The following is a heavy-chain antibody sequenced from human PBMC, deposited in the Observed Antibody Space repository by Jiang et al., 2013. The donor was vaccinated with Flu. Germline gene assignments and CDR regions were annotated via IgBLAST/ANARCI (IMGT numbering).Heavy chain of an antibody. CDR1: GDTFSTYA. D-gene: IGHD3-22*01. CDR3: ARVSPFYYDSSYYTPLAH. CDR2: IMPVFGTT. J-gene: IGHJ4*02. V-gene: IGHV1-69*01. Sequence: SGAEVKKPGSSVKVSCKASGDTFSTYAFSWVRQAPGQGLEWMGGIMPVFGTTNYAQKFQGRVTITADEGTSTVYMELSSLRSEDTAVYWCARVSPFYYDSSYYTPLAHWGQGTLLTVSS.